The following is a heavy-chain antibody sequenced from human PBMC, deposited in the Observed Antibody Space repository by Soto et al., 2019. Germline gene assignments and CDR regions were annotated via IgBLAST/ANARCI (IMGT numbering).Heavy chain of an antibody. CDR2: LSAYTGDT. Sequence: ASVKVSCKASGYTFTNYDINWVRQAPGQGLEWMGWLSAYTGDTNYAQKLQGRVTMATDTSTSTAYMELRSLRSDDTAVYYCARSGLPDPVVVVGHTPFDPWGQGTLVTV. J-gene: IGHJ5*02. D-gene: IGHD2-15*01. V-gene: IGHV1-18*01. CDR3: ARSGLPDPVVVVGHTPFDP. CDR1: GYTFTNYD.